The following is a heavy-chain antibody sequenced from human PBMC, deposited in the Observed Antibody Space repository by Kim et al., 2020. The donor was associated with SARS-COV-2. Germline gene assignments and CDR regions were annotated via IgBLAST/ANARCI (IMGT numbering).Heavy chain of an antibody. CDR1: GFTFSSYA. Sequence: GGSLRLSCAASGFTFSSYAMSWVRQAPGKGLEWVSAISGSGGSTYYADSVKGRFTISRDNSKNTLYLQMNSLRAEDTAVYYCAKAPYYYDSSGYRAFDIWGQGTMVTVSS. D-gene: IGHD3-22*01. CDR2: ISGSGGST. V-gene: IGHV3-23*01. J-gene: IGHJ3*02. CDR3: AKAPYYYDSSGYRAFDI.